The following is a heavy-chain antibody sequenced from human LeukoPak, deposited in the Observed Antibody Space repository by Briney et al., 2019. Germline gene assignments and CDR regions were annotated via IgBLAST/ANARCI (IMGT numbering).Heavy chain of an antibody. Sequence: GGSLRLSCAASAFIFSNYGMYWVRQAPGKGLEWVAYIRYDGSNEYYADSVKGRLTISRDNSKNTLYLQMNSLRPEDTATYYCGKPLAGPHPQPLGYWGQGTLVTVSS. CDR3: GKPLAGPHPQPLGY. V-gene: IGHV3-30*02. CDR1: AFIFSNYG. CDR2: IRYDGSNE. J-gene: IGHJ4*02. D-gene: IGHD7-27*01.